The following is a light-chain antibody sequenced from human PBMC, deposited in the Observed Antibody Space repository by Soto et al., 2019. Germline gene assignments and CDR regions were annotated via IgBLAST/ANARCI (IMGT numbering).Light chain of an antibody. Sequence: EIVMTQSPATLSVSPGESATLSCWASQSVSSYLAWYQHKPGQAPRLLIYDASNRATGIPARFSGSGSGTDFTLTISRLEPEDFAVYYCQQYGSSPRTFGQGTKVDIK. CDR2: DAS. CDR1: QSVSSY. J-gene: IGKJ1*01. CDR3: QQYGSSPRT. V-gene: IGKV3-20*01.